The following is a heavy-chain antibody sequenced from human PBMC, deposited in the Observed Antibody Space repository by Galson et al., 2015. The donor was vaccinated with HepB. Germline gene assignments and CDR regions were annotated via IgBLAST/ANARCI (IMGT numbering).Heavy chain of an antibody. CDR3: ARYSYGYHDFEI. CDR2: ISCSSGSI. D-gene: IGHD5-18*01. CDR1: GFTFSGYT. V-gene: IGHV3-48*04. J-gene: IGHJ3*02. Sequence: SLRLSCAASGFTFSGYTMRWVRQAPGKGLEWVSYISCSSGSIYYPDSVKGRFTISRDNAKNSLYLQMNSLRAEDTAVYYCARYSYGYHDFEIWGQGTVVTVTP.